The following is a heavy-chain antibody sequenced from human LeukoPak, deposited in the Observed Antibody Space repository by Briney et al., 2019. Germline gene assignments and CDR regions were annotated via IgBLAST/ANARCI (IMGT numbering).Heavy chain of an antibody. Sequence: PGGSLRLSCAASGFTFATYAMSWVRQAPGKGLKWVSGITGSGRTTYYADSVKGRFTISRDNSKNTLYLQMNSLRAEDTAVYYCAKDGALVDTAMVIAEYFHHWGQGTLVTVSS. V-gene: IGHV3-23*01. CDR3: AKDGALVDTAMVIAEYFHH. CDR1: GFTFATYA. J-gene: IGHJ1*01. D-gene: IGHD5-18*01. CDR2: ITGSGRTT.